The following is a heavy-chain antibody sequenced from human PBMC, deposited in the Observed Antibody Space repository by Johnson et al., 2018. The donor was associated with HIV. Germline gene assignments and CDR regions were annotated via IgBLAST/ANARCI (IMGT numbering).Heavy chain of an antibody. Sequence: QVQLVESGGGLVQPGRSLRLSCAASGFTFSDYYMSWIRQAPGKGLEWVSYISSSGSTIYYADSVQGRFTISRDNSKRRLYLQMGSLRAEDMAVYYCAREASGSLDAFDIWGQGTMVTVSS. CDR2: ISSSGSTI. CDR1: GFTFSDYY. D-gene: IGHD1-26*01. CDR3: AREASGSLDAFDI. J-gene: IGHJ3*02. V-gene: IGHV3-11*04.